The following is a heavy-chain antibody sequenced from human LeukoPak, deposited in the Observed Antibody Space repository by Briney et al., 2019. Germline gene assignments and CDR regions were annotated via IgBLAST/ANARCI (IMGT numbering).Heavy chain of an antibody. CDR1: GXXISXSSXX. J-gene: IGHJ3*02. CDR2: IYYSGST. V-gene: IGHV4-39*01. CDR3: ARRLRGSAAFHI. Sequence: PSETLSLTCTVXGXXISXSSXXXGXXXXXXXKXLXCIGAIYYSGSTXYNPSLKSRVTISVDTSKNQFSLRLSSVTAADTAVYYCARRLRGSAAFHIWGQGTMVTVSS. D-gene: IGHD2-15*01.